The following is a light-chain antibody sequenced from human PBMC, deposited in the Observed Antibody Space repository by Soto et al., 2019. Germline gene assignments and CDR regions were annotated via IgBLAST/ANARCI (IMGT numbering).Light chain of an antibody. CDR2: GAS. CDR3: QQRSNWPRST. J-gene: IGKJ5*01. Sequence: EIVMTQSPDTLSVSPGKRVILSCRASQSVSSNLAWYQQKPGQAPRLLIYGASTRATGIPARFSGSGSGTDFTLTISSLEPEDFAVYYCQQRSNWPRSTFGQGTRLEIK. V-gene: IGKV3-11*01. CDR1: QSVSSN.